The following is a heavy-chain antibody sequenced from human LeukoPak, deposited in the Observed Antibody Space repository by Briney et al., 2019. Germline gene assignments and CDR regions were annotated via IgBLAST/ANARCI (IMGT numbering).Heavy chain of an antibody. Sequence: GGSLRLSCAGSGFIFSSHAMNWVRQAPGKGLEWVSVMSGSGVTTYYADSVKGRFSSSRDNSKNTLYLQMNSLRVEDTAVYYCARDPQSWFGEGGTDVWGQGTTVNVFS. CDR2: MSGSGVTT. V-gene: IGHV3-23*01. CDR3: ARDPQSWFGEGGTDV. J-gene: IGHJ6*02. CDR1: GFIFSSHA. D-gene: IGHD3-10*01.